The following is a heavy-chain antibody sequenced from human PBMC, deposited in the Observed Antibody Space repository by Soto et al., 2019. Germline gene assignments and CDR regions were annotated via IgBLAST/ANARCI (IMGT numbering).Heavy chain of an antibody. CDR2: IYYSGST. Sequence: PSETLSLTCTVSGGSISSYYWSWIRQPPGKGLEWIGYIYYSGSTNYNPSLKSRVTISVDTSKNQFSLKLSSVTAADTAVYYCARLIATGNWFDPWGQGTLVTVSS. D-gene: IGHD1-1*01. J-gene: IGHJ5*02. V-gene: IGHV4-59*08. CDR1: GGSISSYY. CDR3: ARLIATGNWFDP.